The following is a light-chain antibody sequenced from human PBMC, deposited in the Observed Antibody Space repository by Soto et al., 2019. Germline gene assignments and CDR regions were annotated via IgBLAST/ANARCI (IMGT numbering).Light chain of an antibody. Sequence: DIQMTQSPSSLSSSVWYGFSISCRASQSISGYLNWYQKKSGQAPRLLMYAASTMQSGVPSRFSGSGSGTDFTLTISSLQPEDSATYYCQQSDSMPWTFGQRTKVDFK. CDR3: QQSDSMPWT. V-gene: IGKV1-39*01. CDR2: AAS. J-gene: IGKJ1*01. CDR1: QSISGY.